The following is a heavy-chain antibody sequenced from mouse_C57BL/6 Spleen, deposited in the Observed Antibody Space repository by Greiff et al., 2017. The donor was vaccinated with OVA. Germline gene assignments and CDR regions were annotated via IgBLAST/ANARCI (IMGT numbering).Heavy chain of an antibody. CDR3: ARGNYGSKDLDD. D-gene: IGHD1-1*01. CDR1: GYTFTSYW. J-gene: IGHJ2*01. CDR2: IYPGSGST. Sequence: QVQLQQPGAELVKPGASVKMSCKASGYTFTSYWITWVKQRPGQGLEWIGDIYPGSGSTKYNEKFKSKATLTVDTSSSTAYRQLSSLTSEDSAVYDCARGNYGSKDLDDGGKGTTLTVSS. V-gene: IGHV1-55*01.